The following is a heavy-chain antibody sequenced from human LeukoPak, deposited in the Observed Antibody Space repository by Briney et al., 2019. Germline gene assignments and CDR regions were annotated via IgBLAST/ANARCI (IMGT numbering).Heavy chain of an antibody. CDR3: AKDGQPIVGATLDI. V-gene: IGHV3-23*01. CDR2: ISGSGGST. Sequence: GGSLRLSCAASGFTFSRYSMNWVRQAPGKGLEWVSAISGSGGSTYYADSVKGRFTISRDNSKNTLYLQMNSLRAEDTAVYYCAKDGQPIVGATLDIWGQGTMVTVSS. D-gene: IGHD1-26*01. CDR1: GFTFSRYS. J-gene: IGHJ3*02.